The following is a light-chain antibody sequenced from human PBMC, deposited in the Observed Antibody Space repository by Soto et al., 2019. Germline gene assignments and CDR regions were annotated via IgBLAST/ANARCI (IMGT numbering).Light chain of an antibody. CDR3: QQYTGPPAT. Sequence: IVMTQSPATLSVSPWERATLSCRASQTVSSNYLAWCQQRPGQAPRLLIYGASTRAAGIPDRFSGSGSGTDFTLTITRLEPEDSAVYFCQQYTGPPATFGQGTRLEIK. J-gene: IGKJ5*01. CDR1: QTVSSNY. CDR2: GAS. V-gene: IGKV3-20*01.